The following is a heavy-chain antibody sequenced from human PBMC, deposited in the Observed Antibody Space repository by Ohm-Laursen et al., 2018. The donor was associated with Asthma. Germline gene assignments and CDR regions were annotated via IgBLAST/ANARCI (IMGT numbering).Heavy chain of an antibody. CDR1: GGSISSGHYY. CDR2: IHYSGTT. J-gene: IGHJ4*02. Sequence: SQTLSLTCTVSGGSISSGHYYWTWIRQRPGTGLEWIGNIHYSGTTIYTPSLESRLTISLDTFKNQFSLNLSSVTAADTALYFCARDGRLRGSFDYWGQGNLVTVSS. CDR3: ARDGRLRGSFDY. V-gene: IGHV4-31*03. D-gene: IGHD3-10*01.